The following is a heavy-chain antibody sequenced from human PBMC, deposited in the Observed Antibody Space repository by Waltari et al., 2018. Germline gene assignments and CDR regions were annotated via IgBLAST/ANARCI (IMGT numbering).Heavy chain of an antibody. CDR1: GFTFSNTW. J-gene: IGHJ4*02. CDR2: IKAKSEGGTT. D-gene: IGHD2-8*01. Sequence: HLVESGGGLVKPGGSLRLSCVASGFTFSNTWMTWVRQAPGKGLEWVVGIKAKSEGGTTGYAALVKGRFTISRDDSKNTLYLEMNSLKTDDTAVYYCSTDPWMYQWYNSDYWGQGTLVTVSS. V-gene: IGHV3-15*01. CDR3: STDPWMYQWYNSDY.